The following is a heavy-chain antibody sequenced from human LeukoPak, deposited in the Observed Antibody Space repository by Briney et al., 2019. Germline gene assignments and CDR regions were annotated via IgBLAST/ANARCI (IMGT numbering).Heavy chain of an antibody. J-gene: IGHJ4*02. CDR3: ARGGSFGTY. D-gene: IGHD3-10*01. CDR1: GYTFTNCG. V-gene: IGHV1-18*01. Sequence: ASVKVSCKASGYTFTNCGINWVRQAPGQGLEWMAWISVYNGYTKYAKKFQGRVTLTTDTSTNTADMELTNLRSDDTAVYYCARGGSFGTYWGQGTLVTVSS. CDR2: ISVYNGYT.